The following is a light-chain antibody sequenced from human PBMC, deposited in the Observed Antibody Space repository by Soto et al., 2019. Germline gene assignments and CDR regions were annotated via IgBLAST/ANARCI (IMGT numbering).Light chain of an antibody. CDR3: QQSHRTPYT. V-gene: IGKV1-39*01. CDR2: ATS. J-gene: IGKJ2*01. CDR1: QDISSS. Sequence: DIQMTQSPSSLSPSVGDRVIINCRASQDISSSLNWYQQKPGKAPELLIYATSSLQSGVPSRFSGSGSGTDFTLTINSLQPEDFASYHCQQSHRTPYTFGQGTKLEI.